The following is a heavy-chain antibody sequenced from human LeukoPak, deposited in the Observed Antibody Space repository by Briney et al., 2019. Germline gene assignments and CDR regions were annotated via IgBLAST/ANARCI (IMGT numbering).Heavy chain of an antibody. D-gene: IGHD2-2*01. CDR1: GGTFGSYA. V-gene: IGHV1-69*13. J-gene: IGHJ6*03. CDR2: IIPIFGTA. Sequence: ASVKVSCKASGGTFGSYAISWVRQAPGQGLDWMGGIIPIFGTANYAQKFQGRVTITADESTSTAYMELSSLRSEDTAVYYCARDIVVVPAYPTYYYYYMDVWGKGTTVTVSS. CDR3: ARDIVVVPAYPTYYYYYMDV.